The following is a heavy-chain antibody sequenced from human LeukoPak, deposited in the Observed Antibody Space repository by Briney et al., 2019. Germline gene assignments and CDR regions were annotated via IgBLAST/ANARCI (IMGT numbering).Heavy chain of an antibody. D-gene: IGHD6-13*01. CDR1: GGTFSSYA. J-gene: IGHJ3*02. CDR3: ARDTSIAAAGASDAFDI. V-gene: IGHV1-69*10. CDR2: IIPILGIA. Sequence: SVTVSCKASGGTFSSYAISWVRQAPGQGLEWMGRIIPILGIANYAQKFQGRVTITADKSTSTAYMELSSLRSEDTAVYYCARDTSIAAAGASDAFDIWGQGTMVTVSS.